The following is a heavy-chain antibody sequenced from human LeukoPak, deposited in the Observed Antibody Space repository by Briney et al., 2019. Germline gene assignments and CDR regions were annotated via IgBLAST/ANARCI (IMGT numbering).Heavy chain of an antibody. D-gene: IGHD6-19*01. J-gene: IGHJ4*02. Sequence: GASVKVSCEASVYTFTSYGIDWVRQAPGQGLEWMGWISADNGNTNYAQKLQGRVTMTTDQSTSTAYMELRNLRSADTAVYYCARVESSGWYDYWGQGTLVTVSS. V-gene: IGHV1-18*01. CDR2: ISADNGNT. CDR1: VYTFTSYG. CDR3: ARVESSGWYDY.